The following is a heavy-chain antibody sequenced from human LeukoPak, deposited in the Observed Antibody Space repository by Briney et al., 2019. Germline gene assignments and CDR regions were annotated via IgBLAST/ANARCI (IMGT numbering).Heavy chain of an antibody. CDR1: GFTFVNYD. CDR3: ASSPAYSSSWDAMDT. CDR2: IGTGVDT. J-gene: IGHJ5*02. Sequence: GGSLRLSCAASGFTFVNYDMHWVRQAAGKCLGWVSGIGTGVDTYYSGSVKGRFTISRDNARNSLYLHMSSLTAGDTALCFCASSPAYSSSWDAMDTWGQATLVTVSS. D-gene: IGHD6-13*01. V-gene: IGHV3-13*01.